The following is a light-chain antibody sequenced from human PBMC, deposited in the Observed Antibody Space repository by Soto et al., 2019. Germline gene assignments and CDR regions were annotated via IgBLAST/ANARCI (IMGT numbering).Light chain of an antibody. V-gene: IGKV3-11*01. Sequence: EVVLTQSPATLSLSPGERATLFCRASESVFNYLAWYQQKPGQAPRLLIYDGSNRATGIPARFSGSGYGTDFTLTISSLEPEDFAVYYCQQRYRWPPITFGQGTRLDIK. CDR1: ESVFNY. CDR3: QQRYRWPPIT. J-gene: IGKJ5*01. CDR2: DGS.